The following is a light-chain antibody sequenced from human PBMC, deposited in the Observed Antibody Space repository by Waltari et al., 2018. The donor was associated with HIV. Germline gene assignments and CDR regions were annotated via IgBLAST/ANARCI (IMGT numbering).Light chain of an antibody. CDR3: LLTYGEDVV. CDR1: TGVVTRGHC. Sequence: QPVVTQEPSLTVSPGETVILTCASSTGVVTRGHCPYWFQVRPGHAPQTLIFDSNNRYSWTPARFAGSVVGGKAALTLTGAQPEDEANYYCLLTYGEDVVFGGGTKLTVL. J-gene: IGLJ2*01. CDR2: DSN. V-gene: IGLV7-46*01.